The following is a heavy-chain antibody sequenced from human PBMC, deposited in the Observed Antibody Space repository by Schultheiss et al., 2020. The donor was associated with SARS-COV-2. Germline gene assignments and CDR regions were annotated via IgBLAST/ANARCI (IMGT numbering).Heavy chain of an antibody. Sequence: ASVKVSCKASGGTFSSYAISWVRQAPGQGLEWMGGIFAYTGNTKYAQKFQGRVTMTTDTSTTTAYMELRSLRSDDTAVYYCARRYCSGGTCYADYWGQGTLVTVSS. CDR2: IFAYTGNT. J-gene: IGHJ4*02. CDR3: ARRYCSGGTCYADY. CDR1: GGTFSSYA. V-gene: IGHV1-18*01. D-gene: IGHD2-15*01.